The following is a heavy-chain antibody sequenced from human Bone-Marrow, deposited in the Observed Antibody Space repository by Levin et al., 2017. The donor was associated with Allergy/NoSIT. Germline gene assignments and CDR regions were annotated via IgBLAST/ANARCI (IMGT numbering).Heavy chain of an antibody. J-gene: IGHJ4*02. CDR2: ITRSSTYI. D-gene: IGHD1-14*01. Sequence: KAGESLKISCAASGFTFSSYTINWVRQAPGKGLEWVSSITRSSTYIYYADSVRGRFTISRDNARNSLYLQMNSLRAEDTAVYYCAVLPTALPDDYWGQGTLVTVSS. V-gene: IGHV3-21*01. CDR1: GFTFSSYT. CDR3: AVLPTALPDDY.